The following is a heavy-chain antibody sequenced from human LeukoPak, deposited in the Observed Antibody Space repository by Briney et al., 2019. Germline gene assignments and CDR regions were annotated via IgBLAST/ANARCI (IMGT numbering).Heavy chain of an antibody. CDR3: ARVGGRSSGYYRPFDY. D-gene: IGHD3-22*01. J-gene: IGHJ4*02. V-gene: IGHV3-30*04. CDR2: ITYDGSNK. CDR1: GFTFSSYA. Sequence: GGSLRLSCAASGFTFSSYAMHWVRQAPGKGLEWVAVITYDGSNKYYADSVKGRFTISRDNSKNTLYLQMNSLRAEDTAVYYCARVGGRSSGYYRPFDYWGQGTLVTVSS.